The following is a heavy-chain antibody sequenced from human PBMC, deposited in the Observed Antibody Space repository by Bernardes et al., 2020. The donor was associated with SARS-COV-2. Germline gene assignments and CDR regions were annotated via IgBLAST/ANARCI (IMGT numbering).Heavy chain of an antibody. D-gene: IGHD1-1*01. CDR1: GYTLTELS. CDR3: ATTGTPIRHAYYYYGMDV. Sequence: ASVKVSCKVSGYTLTELSMHWVRQAPGKGLEWMGGFDPEDGKTIYAQKFQGRVTMTEDTSTDTAYMELSSLRSEDTAVYYCATTGTPIRHAYYYYGMDVWGQGTTVTVSS. J-gene: IGHJ6*02. CDR2: FDPEDGKT. V-gene: IGHV1-24*01.